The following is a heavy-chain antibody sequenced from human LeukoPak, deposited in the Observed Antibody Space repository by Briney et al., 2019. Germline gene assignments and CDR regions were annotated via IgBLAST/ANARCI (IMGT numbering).Heavy chain of an antibody. CDR1: GYSFTSYW. J-gene: IGHJ1*01. V-gene: IGHV5-51*01. D-gene: IGHD3-3*01. CDR3: ARPSTTAMGSGFYH. CDR2: IYPGDSDT. Sequence: GESLKISCKGSGYSFTSYWIGGVRQMPRKGLEWMGIIYPGDSDTRYSRSFQGQFTISSDKSISSAYLQWASLKASNTAMYYCARPSTTAMGSGFYHWGQGPLVTVSS.